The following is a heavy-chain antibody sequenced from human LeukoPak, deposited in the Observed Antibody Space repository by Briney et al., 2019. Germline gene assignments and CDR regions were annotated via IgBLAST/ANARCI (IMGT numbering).Heavy chain of an antibody. CDR3: AKDRGSYYYYYYMDV. CDR1: GFTFDDYG. D-gene: IGHD1-26*01. J-gene: IGHJ6*03. Sequence: GGSLRLSCAASGFTFDDYGMHWVRQAPGKGLEWVSGISWNSGSIDYADSVKGRFTISRDNAKNSLYLQMNSLRAEDTALYYCAKDRGSYYYYYYMDVWGKGTTVTISS. V-gene: IGHV3-9*01. CDR2: ISWNSGSI.